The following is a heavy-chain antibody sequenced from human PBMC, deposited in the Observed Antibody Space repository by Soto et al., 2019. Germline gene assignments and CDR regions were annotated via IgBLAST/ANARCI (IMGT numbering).Heavy chain of an antibody. Sequence: SETLYLSCTVSGGSVSSGSYYWSWIRQPPGKGLEWIGYIYYSGSTNYNPSLKSRVTISVDTSKNQFSLKLSSVTAADTAVYYCARESVLAVAGTGVYWGQGTLVTVSS. CDR3: ARESVLAVAGTGVY. D-gene: IGHD6-19*01. CDR2: IYYSGST. V-gene: IGHV4-61*01. J-gene: IGHJ4*02. CDR1: GGSVSSGSYY.